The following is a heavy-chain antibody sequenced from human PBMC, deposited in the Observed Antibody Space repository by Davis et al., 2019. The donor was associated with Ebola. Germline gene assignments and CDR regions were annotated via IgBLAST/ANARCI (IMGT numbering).Heavy chain of an antibody. CDR2: IYSSGST. CDR3: ARRGRAMDV. CDR1: GGSISSSSYY. Sequence: MPSETLSLTCTVSGGSISSSSYYWGWLRQPPGKGLEWIGNIYSSGSTYYSPSLQSRVTISVDTSKNQFSLKLSSVIAADTAVYYCARRGRAMDVWGQGTTVIVSS. D-gene: IGHD6-13*01. V-gene: IGHV4-39*01. J-gene: IGHJ6*02.